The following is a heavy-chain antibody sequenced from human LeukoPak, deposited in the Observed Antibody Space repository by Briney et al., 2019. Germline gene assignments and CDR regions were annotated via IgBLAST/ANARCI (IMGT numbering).Heavy chain of an antibody. D-gene: IGHD1-26*01. CDR2: IYSDGIST. Sequence: GGSLRLSCVASGFTFTGHSMHWVRQAPGKGLVWVSRIYSDGISTSYADSVKGRFTISRDNAKNTLYLQMNSLKAEDTAIYYCAREGGSYSNYFDYWGQGTLVTVSS. J-gene: IGHJ4*02. V-gene: IGHV3-74*01. CDR1: GFTFTGHS. CDR3: AREGGSYSNYFDY.